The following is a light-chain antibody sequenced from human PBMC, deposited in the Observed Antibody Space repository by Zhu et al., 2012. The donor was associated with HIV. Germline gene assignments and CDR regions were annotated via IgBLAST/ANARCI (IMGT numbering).Light chain of an antibody. V-gene: IGKV3-15*01. CDR1: QSVSSN. J-gene: IGKJ1*01. CDR2: DTS. CDR3: QQYNSWPRT. Sequence: EIVMTQSPATLSVSPGERATLSCRASQSVSSNLAWYQQKPGQAPRLLIYDTSTRATGIPVRFSGSGSGTEFTLSISSMQSEDFAVYYCQQYNSWPRTFGQGTKVEI.